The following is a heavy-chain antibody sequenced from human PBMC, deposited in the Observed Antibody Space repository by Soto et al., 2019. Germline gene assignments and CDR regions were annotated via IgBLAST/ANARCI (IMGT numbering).Heavy chain of an antibody. Sequence: KPSETLSLTCTVSGGSITSGDYYWGWIRQPPGKGLEWIGYVYHSGSTYNNPSLTSRVTISLDTSKNQFALKLSSVTAADTAVYYCVREVSPGDNSGRRFDSWGQGTLVTVSS. D-gene: IGHD3-22*01. V-gene: IGHV4-30-4*01. J-gene: IGHJ5*01. CDR3: VREVSPGDNSGRRFDS. CDR1: GGSITSGDYY. CDR2: VYHSGST.